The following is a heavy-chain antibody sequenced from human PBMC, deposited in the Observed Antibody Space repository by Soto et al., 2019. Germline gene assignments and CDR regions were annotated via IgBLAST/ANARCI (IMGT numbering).Heavy chain of an antibody. Sequence: SETLSLTCTVSGGSISSYYWSWIRQPPGKGLEWIGYIYYSGSTNYNPSLKSRVTISVDTSKNQFSLKLSSVTAADTAVYYCARRRYSGYESLFDYWAQGTLVTVSS. CDR2: IYYSGST. CDR1: GGSISSYY. V-gene: IGHV4-59*08. D-gene: IGHD5-12*01. J-gene: IGHJ4*02. CDR3: ARRRYSGYESLFDY.